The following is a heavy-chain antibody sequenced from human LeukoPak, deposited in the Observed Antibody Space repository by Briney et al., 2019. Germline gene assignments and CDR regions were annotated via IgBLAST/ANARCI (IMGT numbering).Heavy chain of an antibody. V-gene: IGHV4-59*08. J-gene: IGHJ4*02. CDR2: IYYTGST. D-gene: IGHD1-26*01. CDR3: ARSGSVGATLYFDY. Sequence: SETLSLTCTVSGGSISSYYWSWIRQPPGEGLEWIGYIYYTGSTKYNPSLKSRVTISVDTSKNQFSLKLSSVTAADTAVYYCARSGSVGATLYFDYWGQGTLVTVSS. CDR1: GGSISSYY.